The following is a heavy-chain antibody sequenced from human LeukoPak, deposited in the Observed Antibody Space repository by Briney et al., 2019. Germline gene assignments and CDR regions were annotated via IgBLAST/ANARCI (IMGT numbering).Heavy chain of an antibody. CDR2: IYYSGST. V-gene: IGHV4-39*07. Sequence: SETLSLTCTVSGGSISSSSYYWGWIRQPPGKGLEWIGSIYYSGSTYYNPSLKSRVTISVDTSKNQFSLKLSSVTAADTVVYYCARAPAGGPEAFDIWGQGTMVTVSS. CDR1: GGSISSSSYY. D-gene: IGHD1-14*01. J-gene: IGHJ3*02. CDR3: ARAPAGGPEAFDI.